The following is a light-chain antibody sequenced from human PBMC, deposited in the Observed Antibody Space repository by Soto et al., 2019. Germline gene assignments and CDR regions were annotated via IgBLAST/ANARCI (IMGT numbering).Light chain of an antibody. J-gene: IGLJ2*01. V-gene: IGLV2-14*01. CDR2: EVT. CDR1: RGDIGAYDY. Sequence: QSALTQPASVSGSPGQSITISCAGTRGDIGAYDYVSWYQQHPGNAPKLLVYEVTNRPSGVSDRFSGSKSGNTASLTISGLQAEDEADYYCNSYTNSSTVVFGGGTKLTVL. CDR3: NSYTNSSTVV.